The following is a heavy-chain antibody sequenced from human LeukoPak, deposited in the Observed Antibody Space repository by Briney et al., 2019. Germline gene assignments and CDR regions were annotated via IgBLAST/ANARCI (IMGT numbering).Heavy chain of an antibody. J-gene: IGHJ1*01. CDR1: GFSFSSYA. Sequence: GGSLRLSCATSGFSFSSYAMSWFRQAPGKGLEWVGFIRSKAYGGTTEYAASVKGRFTISRDDSKSIAYLQMNSLKTEDTAVYYCTRYRILGRFQHWGQGTLVTVSS. CDR2: IRSKAYGGTT. D-gene: IGHD3-16*02. V-gene: IGHV3-49*03. CDR3: TRYRILGRFQH.